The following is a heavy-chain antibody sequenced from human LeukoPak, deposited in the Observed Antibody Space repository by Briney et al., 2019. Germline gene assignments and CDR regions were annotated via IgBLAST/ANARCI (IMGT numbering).Heavy chain of an antibody. CDR1: GFTFSSYG. CDR3: AKDHRVAVATNYYYYYMDV. J-gene: IGHJ6*03. D-gene: IGHD6-19*01. CDR2: IWYEGSNK. V-gene: IGHV3-33*06. Sequence: PGRSLRLSCAAYGFTFSSYGMHWVRQAPGKVLEWVAVIWYEGSNKYYADSGKGRFTISRDNCKNTLYLQMNSLRAEDTAVYYCAKDHRVAVATNYYYYYMDVWGKGTTVTVSS.